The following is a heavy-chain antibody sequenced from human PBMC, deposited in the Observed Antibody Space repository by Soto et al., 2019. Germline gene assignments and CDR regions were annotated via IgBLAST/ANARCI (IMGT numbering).Heavy chain of an antibody. V-gene: IGHV3-7*03. CDR1: GFTFGNNW. J-gene: IGHJ4*02. CDR3: ASLEWESSGYADY. Sequence: EVQLVESGGGLVQPGGSLRLSCAGSGFTFGNNWMSWVRQAPGKGLEWVANIKRDGSEKYYVDSVKGRFAISRENAKNTLYLQMNSLRADDTAAYYCASLEWESSGYADYWGQGTLVTVPS. D-gene: IGHD3-3*01. CDR2: IKRDGSEK.